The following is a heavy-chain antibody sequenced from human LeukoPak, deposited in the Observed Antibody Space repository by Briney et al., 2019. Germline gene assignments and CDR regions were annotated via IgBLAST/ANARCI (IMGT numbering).Heavy chain of an antibody. CDR3: AIRDIVVVPAAPGYYYGVDV. Sequence: ASVKVSCKASGGTFSSYAISWVRQAPGQGLEWMGRIIPIFGIANYAQKFQGRVTITADKSTSTAYMELSSLRSEDTAVYYCAIRDIVVVPAAPGYYYGVDVWGQGTTVTVSS. D-gene: IGHD2-2*01. CDR1: GGTFSSYA. V-gene: IGHV1-69*04. CDR2: IIPIFGIA. J-gene: IGHJ6*02.